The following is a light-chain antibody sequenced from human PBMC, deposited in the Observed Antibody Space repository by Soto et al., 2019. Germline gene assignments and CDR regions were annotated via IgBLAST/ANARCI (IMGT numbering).Light chain of an antibody. Sequence: DIQMTQSPSSVWASVGDRVTITCRASQGISSWLAWHQQKPGKAPKLLIDSASSLQSGVPLRFSGSGYGTDFTLTISSLQPEDFATYYCQQTYSDLLFTFGPGTKVDSK. CDR1: QGISSW. CDR3: QQTYSDLLFT. CDR2: SAS. J-gene: IGKJ3*01. V-gene: IGKV1-12*01.